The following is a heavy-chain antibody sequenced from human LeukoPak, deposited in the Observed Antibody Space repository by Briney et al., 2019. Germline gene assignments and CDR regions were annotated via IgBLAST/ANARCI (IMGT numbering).Heavy chain of an antibody. D-gene: IGHD3-16*01. CDR1: GGSFSGYY. Sequence: SETLSLTCAVYGGSFSGYYWSWIRQPPGKGLEWIGEINHSGSTNYNPSLKSRVTISVDTSKNQFSLKLSSVTAADTAVYCCARSHYDYDAFDIWGQGTMVTVSS. CDR2: INHSGST. V-gene: IGHV4-34*01. CDR3: ARSHYDYDAFDI. J-gene: IGHJ3*02.